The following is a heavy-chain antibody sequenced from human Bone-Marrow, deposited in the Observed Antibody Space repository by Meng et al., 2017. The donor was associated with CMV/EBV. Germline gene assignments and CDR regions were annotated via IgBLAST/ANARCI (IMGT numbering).Heavy chain of an antibody. Sequence: ASVKVSCKASGYTFTSYGISWVRQAPGQGLEWMGWISAYNGNTNYAQKLQGRVTMTTDTSTSTAYMELRSLRSDDTAVYYCAREGAFVVVPAAISWGWFDPWGQGTLVTVSS. D-gene: IGHD2-2*01. V-gene: IGHV1-18*01. J-gene: IGHJ5*02. CDR3: AREGAFVVVPAAISWGWFDP. CDR2: ISAYNGNT. CDR1: GYTFTSYG.